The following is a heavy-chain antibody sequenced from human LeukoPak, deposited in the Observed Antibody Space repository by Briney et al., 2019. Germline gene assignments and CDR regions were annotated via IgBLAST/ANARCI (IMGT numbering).Heavy chain of an antibody. V-gene: IGHV1-8*02. CDR1: GYTFTSYG. CDR2: MNPNSGNT. Sequence: ASVKVSCKASGYTFTSYGISWVRQAPGQGLEWMGWMNPNSGNTGYAQKFQGRVTMTRNTSISTAYMELSSLRSEDTAVYYCARQGSGSYSLGIDYWGQGTLVTVSS. CDR3: ARQGSGSYSLGIDY. J-gene: IGHJ4*02. D-gene: IGHD1-26*01.